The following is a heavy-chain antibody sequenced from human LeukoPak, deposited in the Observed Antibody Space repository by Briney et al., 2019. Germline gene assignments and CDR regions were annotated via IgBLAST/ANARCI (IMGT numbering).Heavy chain of an antibody. V-gene: IGHV1-2*02. CDR2: INPNSGGT. CDR3: ARTDYYDSSGYYYDWFDP. D-gene: IGHD3-22*01. Sequence: ASVKVSCKASGYTFTGYHMHWVRQAPGQGLEWMGWINPNSGGTNYAQKFQGRVTMTRDTSISTAYMELSRLRSDDTAVYYCARTDYYDSSGYYYDWFDPWGQGTLVTVSS. J-gene: IGHJ5*02. CDR1: GYTFTGYH.